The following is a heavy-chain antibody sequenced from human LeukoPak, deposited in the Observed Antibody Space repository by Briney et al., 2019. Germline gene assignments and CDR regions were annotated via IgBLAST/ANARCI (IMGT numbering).Heavy chain of an antibody. Sequence: GGSLRLSCAASGFTFSSCAMSWVRQAPGKGLEWVSAISGSGGSTYYADSVKGRFTISRDNSKNTLYLQMNSLRAEDTAVYYCARVYSYGYYYYGMDVWGQGTTVTVSS. V-gene: IGHV3-23*01. CDR2: ISGSGGST. J-gene: IGHJ6*02. CDR3: ARVYSYGYYYYGMDV. D-gene: IGHD5-18*01. CDR1: GFTFSSCA.